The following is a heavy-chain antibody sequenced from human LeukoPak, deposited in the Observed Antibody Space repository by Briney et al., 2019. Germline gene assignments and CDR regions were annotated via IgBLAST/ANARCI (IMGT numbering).Heavy chain of an antibody. CDR2: ISGSGGST. V-gene: IGHV3-23*01. D-gene: IGHD3-3*01. CDR3: AKDQGEEYYDFWSGPFQH. Sequence: GGSLRLSCAASGFTFSSYWMHWVRQAPGKGLEWVSAISGSGGSTYYADSVKGRFTIFRDNSKNTLYLQMNSLRAEDTAVYYCAKDQGEEYYDFWSGPFQHWGQGTLVTVSS. CDR1: GFTFSSYW. J-gene: IGHJ1*01.